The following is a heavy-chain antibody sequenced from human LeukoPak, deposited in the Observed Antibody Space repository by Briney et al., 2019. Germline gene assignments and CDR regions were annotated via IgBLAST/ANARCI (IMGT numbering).Heavy chain of an antibody. CDR1: GYTFISYG. CDR2: ITAYNGNT. J-gene: IGHJ3*02. Sequence: ASVKVSCKASGYTFISYGISWVRQAPGQGLEWMGWITAYNGNTNYAQKFQGRVTMTRDTSTSTVYMELSSLRSEDTAVYYCARDTRPHYYDRVGAFDIWGQGTMVTVSS. CDR3: ARDTRPHYYDRVGAFDI. D-gene: IGHD3-22*01. V-gene: IGHV1-18*01.